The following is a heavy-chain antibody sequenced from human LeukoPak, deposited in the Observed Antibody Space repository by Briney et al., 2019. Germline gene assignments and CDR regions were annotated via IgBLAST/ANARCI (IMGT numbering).Heavy chain of an antibody. CDR1: GASVTSGGHY. Sequence: PSQTLSLTCNVSGASVTSGGHYWSWIRQPPGKGLEWIGEINHSGSTNYNPSLKSRVTISVDTSKNQFSLKLSSVTAADTAVYYCARRRIAAPKPGFDYWGQGTLVTVSS. CDR3: ARRRIAAPKPGFDY. CDR2: INHSGST. J-gene: IGHJ4*02. V-gene: IGHV4-34*01. D-gene: IGHD6-13*01.